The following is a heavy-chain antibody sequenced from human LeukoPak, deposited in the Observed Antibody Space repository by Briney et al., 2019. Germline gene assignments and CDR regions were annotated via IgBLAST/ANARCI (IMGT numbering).Heavy chain of an antibody. V-gene: IGHV4-59*01. CDR2: IFYSGST. J-gene: IGHJ5*02. Sequence: SETLSLTCTVSGGSISSYYWSWIRQPPGKGLEWIGYIFYSGSTTYNPSLKSRVTISVDTSKNQFSLRLSSVTAADTAVYYRAKEGYCSGGACLGLGLFDPWGQGTLVTVSS. CDR1: GGSISSYY. CDR3: AKEGYCSGGACLGLGLFDP. D-gene: IGHD2-15*01.